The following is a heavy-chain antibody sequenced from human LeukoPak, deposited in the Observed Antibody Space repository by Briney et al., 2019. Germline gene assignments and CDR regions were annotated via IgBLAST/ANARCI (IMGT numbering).Heavy chain of an antibody. Sequence: GGSLRLSCAASGFTLTSYAMSWVRQAPGKGLEWVSANSASGDLTYYADSVKGRFTVSRDISKTTLYLQMNRMRAEDTAIYYCAKGGTTLGYYFDYWGQGTRVSVSS. CDR1: GFTLTSYA. CDR2: NSASGDLT. CDR3: AKGGTTLGYYFDY. D-gene: IGHD1-1*01. V-gene: IGHV3-23*01. J-gene: IGHJ4*02.